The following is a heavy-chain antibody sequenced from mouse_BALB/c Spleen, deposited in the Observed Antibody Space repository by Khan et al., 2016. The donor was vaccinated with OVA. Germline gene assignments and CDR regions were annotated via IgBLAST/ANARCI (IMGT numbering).Heavy chain of an antibody. CDR2: INSNGGST. V-gene: IGHV5-6-3*01. CDR3: ARMARTIN. CDR1: GFTFSSYG. Sequence: VESGGGLVQPGGSLKLSCAASGFTFSSYGMSWVRQTPDKRLELVATINSNGGSTYYPDSVKGRFTISRDNAKNTLYLQMSSLKSEDTVMYYCARMARTINWGQGTTLTVSS. J-gene: IGHJ2*01.